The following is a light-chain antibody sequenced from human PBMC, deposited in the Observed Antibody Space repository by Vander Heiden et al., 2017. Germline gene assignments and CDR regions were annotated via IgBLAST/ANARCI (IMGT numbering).Light chain of an antibody. J-gene: IGKJ1*01. Sequence: DIQMTQSPSTLSASVGDRVTITCRASQSINSWLAWYQQKPGKGPKVLIHAASTLESGVPSSFSGSGSGTEFTLTISSLQPDDFATYYCQQYDTYPWTFGQGTQVEVK. V-gene: IGKV1-5*03. CDR1: QSINSW. CDR3: QQYDTYPWT. CDR2: AAS.